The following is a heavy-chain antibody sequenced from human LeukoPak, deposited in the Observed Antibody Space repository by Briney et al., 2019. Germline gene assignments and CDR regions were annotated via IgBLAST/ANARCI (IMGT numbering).Heavy chain of an antibody. D-gene: IGHD1/OR15-1a*01. V-gene: IGHV4-31*03. CDR3: ARDRDRGTFDY. J-gene: IGHJ4*02. Sequence: PSETLSLTCTVSGGSISIGGYYWGWIRQHPGKGLEWIGYIFYSGSTYYNPSLKSRVTISVDTSKNLFSLKLSSVTAADTAVYYCARDRDRGTFDYWGQGTLVTVSS. CDR2: IFYSGST. CDR1: GGSISIGGYY.